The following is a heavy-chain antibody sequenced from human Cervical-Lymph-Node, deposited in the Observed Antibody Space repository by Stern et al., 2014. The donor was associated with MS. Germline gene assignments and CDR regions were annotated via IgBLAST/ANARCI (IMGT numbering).Heavy chain of an antibody. CDR3: TREGDVLAGSWFDP. CDR1: GDPANTGGSF. Sequence: QVQLQESRTGLVEHSGPPSLSYTVKGDPANTGGSFWTWTRKSPRAGPHPTDYVYSSGATNYNPSLQSRVTISVDTSKNQFSLTLRSVTAADTAVYYCTREGDVLAGSWFDPWGQGVPVTVSS. J-gene: IGHJ5*02. D-gene: IGHD6-13*01. CDR2: VYSSGAT. V-gene: IGHV4-61*08.